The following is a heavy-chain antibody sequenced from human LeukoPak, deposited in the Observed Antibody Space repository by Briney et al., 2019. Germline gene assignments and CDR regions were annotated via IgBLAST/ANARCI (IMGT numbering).Heavy chain of an antibody. V-gene: IGHV4-39*07. J-gene: IGHJ5*02. D-gene: IGHD2-2*01. CDR2: IYYSGST. CDR1: GGSITSSTYY. CDR3: ARARYCSSTSCYVGTGSWFDP. Sequence: SETLSLTCTVSGGSITSSTYYWGWIRQPPGKGLEWIGNIYYSGSTYYNPSLKSRVTISVDTSKNQFSLRVSSVTAADTAVYYCARARYCSSTSCYVGTGSWFDPWGQGTLVTVSS.